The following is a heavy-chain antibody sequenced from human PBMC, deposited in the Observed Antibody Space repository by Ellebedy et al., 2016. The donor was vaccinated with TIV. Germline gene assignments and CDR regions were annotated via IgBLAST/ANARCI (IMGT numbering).Heavy chain of an antibody. CDR1: GFTFSSFW. V-gene: IGHV3-7*05. J-gene: IGHJ4*02. CDR2: IKYDGSEE. CDR3: ARDHHGLSH. D-gene: IGHD4-17*01. Sequence: GESLKISCAASGFTFSSFWMTWVRQAPGKGLEWLANIKYDGSEEYYAASVKGRFTISRNNAKNSLYLQMDSLRAEDTAVYYCARDHHGLSHWGQGTLVTVSS.